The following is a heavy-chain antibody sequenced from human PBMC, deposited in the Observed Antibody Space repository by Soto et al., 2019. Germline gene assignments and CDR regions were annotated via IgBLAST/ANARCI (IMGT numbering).Heavy chain of an antibody. CDR1: GGSFSGYY. CDR3: ARRVSIAARPDYYYYGMDV. D-gene: IGHD6-6*01. CDR2: INHSGST. Sequence: SETLSLTCAVYGGSFSGYYWSWIRQPPGKGLEWIGEINHSGSTNYNPSLKSRVTISVDTSKNQFSLKLSSVTAADTAVYYCARRVSIAARPDYYYYGMDVWGQGTTVTVSS. V-gene: IGHV4-34*01. J-gene: IGHJ6*02.